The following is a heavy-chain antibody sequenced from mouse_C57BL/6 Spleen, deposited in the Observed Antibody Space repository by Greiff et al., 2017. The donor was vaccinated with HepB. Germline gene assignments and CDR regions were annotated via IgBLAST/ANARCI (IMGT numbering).Heavy chain of an antibody. CDR1: GFNIKDYY. V-gene: IGHV14-2*01. CDR2: SDPEDGET. CDR3: ARSPNY. J-gene: IGHJ2*01. Sequence: VQLQQSGAELVKPGASVKLSCTASGFNIKDYYMHWVKQRTEQGLEWIGRSDPEDGETKYAPNFQGKATITADTSSNTAYLQLSSLTSEDTAVYYCARSPNYWGQGTTLTVSS.